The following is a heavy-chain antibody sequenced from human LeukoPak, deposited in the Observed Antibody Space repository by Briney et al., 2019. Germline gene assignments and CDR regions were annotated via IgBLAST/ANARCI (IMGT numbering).Heavy chain of an antibody. CDR1: GYTFTSFG. CDR2: ISAYNGNT. Sequence: GASVKVSCKASGYTFTSFGISWVRQAPGQGLEWMGWISAYNGNTKSAQKFQGRVTLTTDTSTSTAYMELRSLRSDDTAVYYCARGGLSGSYRWTFDYWGQGTLVTVSS. CDR3: ARGGLSGSYRWTFDY. V-gene: IGHV1-18*01. J-gene: IGHJ4*02. D-gene: IGHD1-26*01.